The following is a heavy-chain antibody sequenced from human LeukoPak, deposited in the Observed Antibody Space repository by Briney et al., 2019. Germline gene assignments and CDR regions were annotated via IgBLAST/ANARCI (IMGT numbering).Heavy chain of an antibody. CDR1: GYTFTTYG. D-gene: IGHD2-15*01. CDR3: ARDQRYCSGGSCYPDWFDP. Sequence: ASVKVSCKASGYTFTTYGIIWVRQAPGQGLEWMGWITAYNGNTNYAQKLQGRVTMTTDTSTSTAYMELSRLRSDDTAVYYCARDQRYCSGGSCYPDWFDPWGQGTLVTVSS. CDR2: ITAYNGNT. V-gene: IGHV1-18*01. J-gene: IGHJ5*02.